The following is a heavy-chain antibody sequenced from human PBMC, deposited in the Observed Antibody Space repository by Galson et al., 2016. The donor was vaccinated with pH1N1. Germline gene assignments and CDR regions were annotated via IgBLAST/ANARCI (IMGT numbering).Heavy chain of an antibody. CDR1: GYTFIGYY. J-gene: IGHJ4*02. CDR2: INPKSGDT. Sequence: SVKVSCKASGYTFIGYYIHWVRQAPGQGLEWMGCINPKSGDTDYAHKFQGWVTMTRDTSISTVYMEVSSLRSNDTALYFCAREPGITVAGSVVASSWKASVFDYWGQGTLVTVSS. D-gene: IGHD6-19*01. CDR3: AREPGITVAGSVVASSWKASVFDY. V-gene: IGHV1-2*04.